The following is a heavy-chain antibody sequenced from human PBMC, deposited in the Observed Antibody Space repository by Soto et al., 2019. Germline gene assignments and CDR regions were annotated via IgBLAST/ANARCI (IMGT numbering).Heavy chain of an antibody. CDR3: ARDSRLRSALDY. CDR2: IYYSGST. D-gene: IGHD4-17*01. Sequence: PSETLSLTCTVSGGSISSGGYYWSWIRQHPGKGLEWIGYIYYSGSTYYNPPLKSRVTISVDTSKNQFSLKLSSVTAADTAVYYCARDSRLRSALDYWGQGTLVTVSS. CDR1: GGSISSGGYY. V-gene: IGHV4-31*03. J-gene: IGHJ4*02.